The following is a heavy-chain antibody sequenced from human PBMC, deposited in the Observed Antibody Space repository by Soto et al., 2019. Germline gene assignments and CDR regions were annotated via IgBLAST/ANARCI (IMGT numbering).Heavy chain of an antibody. V-gene: IGHV3-23*01. CDR1: GFRFSSYA. Sequence: PGGSPRLSCAASGFRFSSYAMNWVRQAPGKGLEWVSSVDRSGGTTYYADSVKGRFTISRDNSKNTVYLQINSLRAEDTAVYYCVTRNLYDPSGTSYIYYFDFWGQGTPVTVSS. J-gene: IGHJ4*02. CDR3: VTRNLYDPSGTSYIYYFDF. CDR2: VDRSGGTT. D-gene: IGHD3-22*01.